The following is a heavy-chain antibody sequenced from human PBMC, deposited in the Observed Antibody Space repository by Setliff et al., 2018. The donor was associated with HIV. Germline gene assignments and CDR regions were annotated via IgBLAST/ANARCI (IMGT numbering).Heavy chain of an antibody. V-gene: IGHV4-38-2*01. CDR2: INHSGST. Sequence: SETLSLTCAVSGYAINNNFFWGWVRQPPGKGLEWIGEINHSGSTNYNPSLKSRVTISVDTSKNQFSLKLSSVTAADTAVYYCAGQGPMVRGVADYWGPGTLVTVSS. CDR3: AGQGPMVRGVADY. D-gene: IGHD3-10*01. J-gene: IGHJ4*02. CDR1: GYAINNNFF.